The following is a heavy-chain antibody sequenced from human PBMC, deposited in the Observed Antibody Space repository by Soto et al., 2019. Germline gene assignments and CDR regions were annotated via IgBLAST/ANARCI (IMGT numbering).Heavy chain of an antibody. Sequence: ASVKVFCKNSGYTFTGDYMHWVRPAPGQGLGWRGWINPNSGGTNYAQKFQGSVTMTRDTSISTAYMGLSRLRSDDTAVYYCARGGLLQWVLGGMDVWGQGTTVTVSS. CDR1: GYTFTGDY. J-gene: IGHJ6*02. CDR2: INPNSGGT. V-gene: IGHV1-2*02. D-gene: IGHD3-3*01. CDR3: ARGGLLQWVLGGMDV.